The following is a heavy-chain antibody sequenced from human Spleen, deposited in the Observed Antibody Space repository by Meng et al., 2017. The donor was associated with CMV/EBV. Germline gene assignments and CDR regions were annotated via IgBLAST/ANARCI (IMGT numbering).Heavy chain of an antibody. J-gene: IGHJ4*02. CDR1: GDAISTHHW. Sequence: TCAVSGDAISTHHWWTWGRQPPGKGLEWIGEISHSGITKYSASLKRRVTISLDTTRNHFSLTVTSLTVADTGVYFCARSPGYWSLDQWGQGALVTVSS. V-gene: IGHV4-4*01. D-gene: IGHD2-8*02. CDR2: ISHSGIT. CDR3: ARSPGYWSLDQ.